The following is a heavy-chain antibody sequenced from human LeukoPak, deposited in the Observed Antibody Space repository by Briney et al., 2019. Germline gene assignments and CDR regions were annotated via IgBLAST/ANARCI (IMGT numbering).Heavy chain of an antibody. D-gene: IGHD6-6*01. Sequence: ASVKVSCKVSGYTFTDYYMHWVQQAPGKGLEWMGLVDPEDGETIYAEKFQGRVTITADTSTDTAYMELSSLRSEDTAVYYCATGGVEYRSSSAFSWGQGTLVTVSS. CDR2: VDPEDGET. J-gene: IGHJ4*02. V-gene: IGHV1-69-2*01. CDR3: ATGGVEYRSSSAFS. CDR1: GYTFTDYY.